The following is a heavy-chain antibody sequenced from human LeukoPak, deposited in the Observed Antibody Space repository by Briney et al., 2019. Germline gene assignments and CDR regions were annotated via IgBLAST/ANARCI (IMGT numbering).Heavy chain of an antibody. CDR2: VDPEDDET. V-gene: IGHV1-24*01. CDR1: GYTLTELS. J-gene: IGHJ4*02. D-gene: IGHD3-22*01. Sequence: ASVKVSCKVPGYTLTELSMHWVRQAPGKGLEWMGGVDPEDDETLYAQKFQGRVTMTEDTSTHTAYMELSSLRSEDTAVYYCATPAPSHYYDLRYYFDYWGQGTLVTVSS. CDR3: ATPAPSHYYDLRYYFDY.